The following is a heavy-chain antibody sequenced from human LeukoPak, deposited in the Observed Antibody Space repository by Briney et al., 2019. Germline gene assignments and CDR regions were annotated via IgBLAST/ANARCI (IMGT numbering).Heavy chain of an antibody. J-gene: IGHJ6*02. D-gene: IGHD6-13*01. CDR2: IYPGDSDT. CDR1: GYSFTSYW. V-gene: IGHV5-51*01. Sequence: GESLKISCKGSGYSFTSYWIGWVRQMPGKGLEWMGIIYPGDSDTRYSPSFQGQVTISADKSISTAYLQWSSLKASDTAMYYCAGQITGIAAAGTSYYYGMDVWGQGTTVTVSS. CDR3: AGQITGIAAAGTSYYYGMDV.